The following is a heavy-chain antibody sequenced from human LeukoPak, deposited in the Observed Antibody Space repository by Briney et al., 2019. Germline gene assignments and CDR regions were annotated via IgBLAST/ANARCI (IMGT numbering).Heavy chain of an antibody. V-gene: IGHV6-1*01. J-gene: IGHJ5*02. CDR2: TYYRCKWYN. Sequence: PSQTLSLTCAISGDSVSSNSASWNWIRQSPSRGLEWLGRTYYRCKWYNDYAVPVKSRITIPPDTSKNQFSLQLNSVTPEDTAVYYCARDGIAAAGTSPWFDPWGQGTLVTVSS. CDR3: ARDGIAAAGTSPWFDP. CDR1: GDSVSSNSAS. D-gene: IGHD6-13*01.